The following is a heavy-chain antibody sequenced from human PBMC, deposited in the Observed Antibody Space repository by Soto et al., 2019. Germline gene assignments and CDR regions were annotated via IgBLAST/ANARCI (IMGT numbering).Heavy chain of an antibody. CDR1: GFTFSSYS. J-gene: IGHJ6*03. CDR2: ISSSSSYI. Sequence: PGGSLRLSCAASGFTFSSYSMNWVRQAPGKGLEWVSSISSSSSYIYYADSVKGRFTISRDNAKNSLYLQMNSLRAEDTAVYYCARDMVRGVIMNYYYYYMDVWGKGTTVTVSS. CDR3: ARDMVRGVIMNYYYYYMDV. V-gene: IGHV3-21*01. D-gene: IGHD3-10*01.